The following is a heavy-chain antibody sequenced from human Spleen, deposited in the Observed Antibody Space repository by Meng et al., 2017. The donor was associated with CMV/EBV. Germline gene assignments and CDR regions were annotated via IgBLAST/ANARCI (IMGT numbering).Heavy chain of an antibody. D-gene: IGHD6-19*01. CDR3: ARVIGSGWYADY. CDR1: GFILSDYY. J-gene: IGHJ4*02. V-gene: IGHV3-11*01. Sequence: GESLKISCAASGFILSDYYMTWIRQSPGKGLEWVAYISHVGGTTHYADSVKGRFTISRDNAKNSLNLQMNSLRAEETAIYYCARVIGSGWYADYWGQGTLVTVSS. CDR2: ISHVGGTT.